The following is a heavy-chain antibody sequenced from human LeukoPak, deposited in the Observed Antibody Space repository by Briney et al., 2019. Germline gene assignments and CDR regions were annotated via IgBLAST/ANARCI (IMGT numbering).Heavy chain of an antibody. D-gene: IGHD3-10*01. CDR1: GGSFSGYY. J-gene: IGHJ4*02. CDR2: INHSGST. V-gene: IGHV4-34*01. CDR3: ARGLITMVRRDNYYFDY. Sequence: SETLSLTCAVYGGSFSGYYWSWIRQPPGKGLEWIGEINHSGSTNYNPSLKSRVTISVDTSKNQFSLKLSSVTAADTAVYYCARGLITMVRRDNYYFDYWGQGTPVTVSS.